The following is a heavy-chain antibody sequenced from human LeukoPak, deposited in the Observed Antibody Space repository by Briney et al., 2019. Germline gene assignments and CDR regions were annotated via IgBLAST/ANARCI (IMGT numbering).Heavy chain of an antibody. Sequence: SQTLSLTCTVSGGSISSGSYYWSWIRQPAGKGLEWIGRIYTSGSTNYNPSLKSRVTISVDTSKNQFSLKLSSVTAADTAVYYCARVNTYYDILTGYYRGRYFDYWGQGTLVTVSS. D-gene: IGHD3-9*01. V-gene: IGHV4-61*02. CDR1: GGSISSGSYY. CDR2: IYTSGST. J-gene: IGHJ4*02. CDR3: ARVNTYYDILTGYYRGRYFDY.